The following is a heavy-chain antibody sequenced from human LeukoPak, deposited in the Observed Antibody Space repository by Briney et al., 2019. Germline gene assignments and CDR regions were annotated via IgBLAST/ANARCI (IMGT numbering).Heavy chain of an antibody. J-gene: IGHJ4*02. CDR2: IYYSGST. D-gene: IGHD6-6*01. Sequence: SETLSLTCTVSGGSISSGDYYWSWIRQPPGKGLEWIGYIYYSGSTYYNPSPKSRVTISVDTSKNQFSLKLSSVTAADTAVYYCARGSSLHPYYWGQGTLVTVSS. CDR3: ARGSSLHPYY. V-gene: IGHV4-30-4*08. CDR1: GGSISSGDYY.